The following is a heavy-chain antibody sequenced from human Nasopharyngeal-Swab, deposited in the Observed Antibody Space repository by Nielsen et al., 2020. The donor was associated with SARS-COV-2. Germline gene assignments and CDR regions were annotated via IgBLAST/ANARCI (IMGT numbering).Heavy chain of an antibody. J-gene: IGHJ6*02. Sequence: SVKVPCKAYEGTFSSNASSRERQAPGQGRERMGGIIPIFGTANYAQKFQGRVTITADESTSTAYTELSSLRSEDTAVYYCARRPYSSSSGDYYYGMDVWGQGTTVTVSS. CDR3: ARRPYSSSSGDYYYGMDV. CDR2: IIPIFGTA. V-gene: IGHV1-69*13. D-gene: IGHD6-6*01. CDR1: EGTFSSNA.